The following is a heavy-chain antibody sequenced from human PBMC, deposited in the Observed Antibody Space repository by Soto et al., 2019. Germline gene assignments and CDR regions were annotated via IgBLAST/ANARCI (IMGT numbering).Heavy chain of an antibody. CDR1: GFTFSSYA. Sequence: EVQLLESGGGLVQPGGSLRLSCAASGFTFSSYAMNWVRQAPGKGLEWVSTISGSGDSTYYEDSVKGRLTIPRDNSKNTPYLQMNSLRAEDTAIYYCAKGAGANHDAFCIWGQGTMVTVSS. J-gene: IGHJ3*02. V-gene: IGHV3-23*01. CDR2: ISGSGDST. D-gene: IGHD3-10*01. CDR3: AKGAGANHDAFCI.